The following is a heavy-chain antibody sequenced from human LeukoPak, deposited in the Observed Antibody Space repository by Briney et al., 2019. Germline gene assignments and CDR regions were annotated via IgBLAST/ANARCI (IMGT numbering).Heavy chain of an antibody. CDR2: INHSGST. J-gene: IGHJ6*03. V-gene: IGHV4-34*01. CDR3: ARHTYYYGSGSPTPPYYYYYYMDV. D-gene: IGHD3-10*01. Sequence: PSETLSLTCAVYGGSFSGYYWSWIRQPPGKGLEWIGEINHSGSTNYNPSLKSRVTISVDTSKNQFSLKLSSVTAADTAVYYCARHTYYYGSGSPTPPYYYYYYMDVWGKGTTVTISS. CDR1: GGSFSGYY.